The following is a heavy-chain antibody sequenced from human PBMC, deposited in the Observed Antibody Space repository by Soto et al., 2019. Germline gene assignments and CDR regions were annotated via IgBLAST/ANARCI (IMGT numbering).Heavy chain of an antibody. CDR2: NYHTAPT. V-gene: IGHV4-4*02. D-gene: IGHD3-16*01. CDR3: ASTPPDKFGGIEY. CDR1: SVSISSSYW. Sequence: QLQESGPGLVKPSGTLSLTCAVSSVSISSSYWWSWVRPPPGKGLEWIGENYHTAPTNYNPSLKSRITISVDKSKTHFSLNLNSVTAADTAVYYCASTPPDKFGGIEYWGQGTLVTVSS. J-gene: IGHJ4*02.